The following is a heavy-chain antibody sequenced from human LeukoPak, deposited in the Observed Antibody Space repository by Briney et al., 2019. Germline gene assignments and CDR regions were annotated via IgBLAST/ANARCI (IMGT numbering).Heavy chain of an antibody. CDR2: INHSGSS. CDR1: GGSFSGCY. V-gene: IGHV4-34*01. D-gene: IGHD6-13*01. Sequence: SETLSLTCAVYGGSFSGCYWSWVRQPPGKGLEWIGEINHSGSSNYNPSLKSRATISVDTSKNQFSLKLSSVTAADTAVYYCAREYGRWQQLAHYYFDYWGQGTLVTVSS. J-gene: IGHJ4*02. CDR3: AREYGRWQQLAHYYFDY.